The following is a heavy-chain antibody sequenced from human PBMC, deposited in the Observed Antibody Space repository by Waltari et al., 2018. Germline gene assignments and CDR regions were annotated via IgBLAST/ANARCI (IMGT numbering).Heavy chain of an antibody. D-gene: IGHD3-10*01. CDR2: IIPIFGTA. CDR3: ARSLTLTMVQGVKVFDS. J-gene: IGHJ3*02. V-gene: IGHV1-69*05. Sequence: QVQLVQSGAEVKKPGSSVKVSCKASGGTFSSYAISWVRQAPGQGLEWMGGIIPIFGTANYAQKFQGRVTITTDESTSTAYMELSSLRSEDTAVYYCARSLTLTMVQGVKVFDSWGQGTMVTVSS. CDR1: GGTFSSYA.